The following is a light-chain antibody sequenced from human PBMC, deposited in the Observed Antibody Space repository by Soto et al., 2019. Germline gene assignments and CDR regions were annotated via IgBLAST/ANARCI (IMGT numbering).Light chain of an antibody. CDR3: QQYGSSPPYT. CDR2: GAS. Sequence: EIVLTQSPGTLSLSPGERATLSCRASQSVSSSYLAWYQQKPGQAPRLRIYGASSRATGIHDRFSGSRSGTDFTLTISRLEPEDFAVYYCQQYGSSPPYTFGQGTKLEIK. CDR1: QSVSSSY. J-gene: IGKJ2*01. V-gene: IGKV3-20*01.